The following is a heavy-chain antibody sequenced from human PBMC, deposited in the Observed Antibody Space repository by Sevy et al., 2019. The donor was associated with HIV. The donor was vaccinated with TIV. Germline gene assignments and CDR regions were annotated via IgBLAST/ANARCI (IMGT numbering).Heavy chain of an antibody. CDR2: ISSSSSYI. D-gene: IGHD3-22*01. J-gene: IGHJ4*02. CDR1: GFTFSSYS. V-gene: IGHV3-21*01. CDR3: ARVFGDDSGGYQMGGGGYFDY. Sequence: GGSLRLSCAASGFTFSSYSMNWVRQAPGKGLEWVSSISSSSSYIYYADSVKGRFTISRDNAKNSLYLQMNSLRAEDTAVYYCARVFGDDSGGYQMGGGGYFDYWGQGTLVTVSS.